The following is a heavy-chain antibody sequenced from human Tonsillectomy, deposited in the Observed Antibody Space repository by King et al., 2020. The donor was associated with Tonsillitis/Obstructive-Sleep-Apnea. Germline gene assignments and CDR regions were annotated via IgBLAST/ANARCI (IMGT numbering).Heavy chain of an antibody. Sequence: QLQESGPGLVKPSETLSLTCTVSGDSINVNNYYWGWIRQPPGRGLEWIGSIYFTGSTYCNPSLKSRVTISVDTSKNQFSLKLSSVTAADTAVYYCAREPEENVYYDSSGFSYYYGLDVWGPGTTVTVSS. CDR3: AREPEENVYYDSSGFSYYYGLDV. CDR1: GDSINVNNYY. J-gene: IGHJ6*02. V-gene: IGHV4-39*07. D-gene: IGHD3-22*01. CDR2: IYFTGST.